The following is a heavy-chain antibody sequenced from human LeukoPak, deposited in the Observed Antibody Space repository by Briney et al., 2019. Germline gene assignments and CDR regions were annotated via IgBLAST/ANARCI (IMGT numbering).Heavy chain of an antibody. D-gene: IGHD3-3*01. CDR2: INHSGST. CDR3: ARAGSYDFWSGHACYFDY. CDR1: GGSFSGYY. Sequence: SETLSLTCAVYGGSFSGYYWSWIRQPPGKGLEWIGEINHSGSTNYNPSLKSRVTISVDTSKNQFSLKLSSVTAADTAVYYCARAGSYDFWSGHACYFDYWGQGTLVTVSS. J-gene: IGHJ4*02. V-gene: IGHV4-34*01.